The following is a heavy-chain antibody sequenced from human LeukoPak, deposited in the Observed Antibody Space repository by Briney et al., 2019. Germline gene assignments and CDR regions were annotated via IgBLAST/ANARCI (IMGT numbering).Heavy chain of an antibody. J-gene: IGHJ4*02. V-gene: IGHV3-53*01. D-gene: IGHD5-24*01. CDR3: TSDQMNY. Sequence: PGGSLRLSCTASEFTVSRNYMLWVRQAPGKGLEWVSLIFSNGDTHYADSVKGRFTISGDTSKNTVSLQMNSLRVEDTAMYYCTSDQMNYWGQGTLVTVSS. CDR1: EFTVSRNY. CDR2: IFSNGDT.